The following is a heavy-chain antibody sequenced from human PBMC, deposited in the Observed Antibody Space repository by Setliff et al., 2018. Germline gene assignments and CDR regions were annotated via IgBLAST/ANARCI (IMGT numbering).Heavy chain of an antibody. V-gene: IGHV4-59*08. Sequence: PSETLSLTCTVSGGSMTYYYWSWVRQPPGKGLEWIGNIFHGESISYNPSLKSRVTISVDTSKNQFSLQVTSLAATDTALYFCARHEFVGGYYGSVTYRHFDYWGQGILVTVSS. CDR3: ARHEFVGGYYGSVTYRHFDY. CDR1: GGSMTYYY. J-gene: IGHJ4*02. CDR2: IFHGESI. D-gene: IGHD3-10*01.